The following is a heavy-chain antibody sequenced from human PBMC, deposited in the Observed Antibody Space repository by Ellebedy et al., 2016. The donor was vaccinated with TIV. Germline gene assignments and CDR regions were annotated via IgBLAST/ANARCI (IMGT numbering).Heavy chain of an antibody. V-gene: IGHV3-11*01. J-gene: IGHJ4*02. D-gene: IGHD3-10*01. CDR3: ARVPNNYYGSGSYPPDY. CDR2: ISSSGSTI. Sequence: GESLKISCAASGFTFSDYYMSWIRQAPGKGLDWVSYISSSGSTIYYADSVKGRFTISRDNAKNSLYLQMNSLRAEDTAVYYCARVPNNYYGSGSYPPDYWGQGTLVTVSS. CDR1: GFTFSDYY.